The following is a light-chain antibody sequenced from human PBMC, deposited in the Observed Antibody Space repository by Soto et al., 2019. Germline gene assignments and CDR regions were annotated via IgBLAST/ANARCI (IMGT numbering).Light chain of an antibody. J-gene: IGKJ2*01. CDR1: QSISNW. V-gene: IGKV1-5*01. CDR3: QQYNSYPSYT. CDR2: DAS. Sequence: DIQMTQSPSTLSASVGDRVTITCRASQSISNWLAWYQQKPGKAPKPLIYDASSLESGVPSRFSGSGSGTEFTLTICCLQPDDFATYYCQQYNSYPSYTFGQGTILEIK.